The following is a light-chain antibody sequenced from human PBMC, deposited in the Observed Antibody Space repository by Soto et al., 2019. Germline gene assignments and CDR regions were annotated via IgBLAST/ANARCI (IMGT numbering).Light chain of an antibody. CDR3: SSFRSGTTL. V-gene: IGLV2-14*01. Sequence: QSALTQPASVSGSPGQWITISCTGTSSDIGYYNYVSWYQQDPGKAPKLIIYEVSNRPSGVSNRFSGSKSGNTASLTISGLQAEDEADYYCSSFRSGTTLFGTGTKVTVL. CDR1: SSDIGYYNY. CDR2: EVS. J-gene: IGLJ1*01.